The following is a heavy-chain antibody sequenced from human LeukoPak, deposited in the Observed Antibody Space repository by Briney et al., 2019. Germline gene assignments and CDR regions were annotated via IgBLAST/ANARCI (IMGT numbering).Heavy chain of an antibody. D-gene: IGHD3-9*01. CDR2: ISGSGGST. J-gene: IGHJ4*01. CDR3: ARPPNNILTGYYNFFGF. Sequence: GGSLRLSCAASGFTFSSYAMSWVRQAPGKGLEWVSAISGSGGSTYYADSVKGRFTISRDNSKNTLFLQMNSLRAEDTAVYYCARPPNNILTGYYNFFGFWGHGTLVTVSS. V-gene: IGHV3-23*01. CDR1: GFTFSSYA.